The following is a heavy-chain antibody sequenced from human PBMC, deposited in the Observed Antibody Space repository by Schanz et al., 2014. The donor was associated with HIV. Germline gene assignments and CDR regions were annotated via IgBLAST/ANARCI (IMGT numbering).Heavy chain of an antibody. J-gene: IGHJ6*02. CDR1: GFTFSNYW. CDR3: ASGVRGHYHYYAIDA. CDR2: INSDGRSA. Sequence: EVQLVESGGGLVQPGGSLRLSCTASGFTFSNYWMHWVRQVPGKGLVWVSCINSDGRSADYADSVKGRFTISRDNAKTSLILQMNSLRAEDTAVYYCASGVRGHYHYYAIDAWGQGTTVTVSS. V-gene: IGHV3-74*01. D-gene: IGHD2-21*01.